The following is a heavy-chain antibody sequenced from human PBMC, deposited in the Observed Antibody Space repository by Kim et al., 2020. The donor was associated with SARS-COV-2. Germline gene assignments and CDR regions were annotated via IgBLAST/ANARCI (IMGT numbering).Heavy chain of an antibody. Sequence: SETLSLTCTVSGGSVSSGSYYWSWIRQPPGKGLEWSGYIYYSGSTNYNPSLKSRVTISLDTSKNQFSLKLNSVTAADTAVYYCARGGSAYPHALDIWGQGTMVTVAS. J-gene: IGHJ3*02. CDR3: ARGGSAYPHALDI. CDR1: GGSVSSGSYY. CDR2: IYYSGST. V-gene: IGHV4-61*01. D-gene: IGHD3-22*01.